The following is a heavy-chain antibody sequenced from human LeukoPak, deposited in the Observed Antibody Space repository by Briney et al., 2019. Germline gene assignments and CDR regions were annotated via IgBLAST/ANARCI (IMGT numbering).Heavy chain of an antibody. Sequence: GESLRLSCAASGFTFSSHGMHWVRQAPGKGLEWVAFIRYDGRNKYYADSMKGRFTISRDNSKNTLYLQMNSLRAEDTAVYYCAKDNYYGDYEVTSIFGVDWGQGTLVTVSS. D-gene: IGHD3-10*01. V-gene: IGHV3-30*02. J-gene: IGHJ4*02. CDR1: GFTFSSHG. CDR3: AKDNYYGDYEVTSIFGVD. CDR2: IRYDGRNK.